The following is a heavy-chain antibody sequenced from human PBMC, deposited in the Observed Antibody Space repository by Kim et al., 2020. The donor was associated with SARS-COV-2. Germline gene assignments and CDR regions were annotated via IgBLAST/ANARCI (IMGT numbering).Heavy chain of an antibody. V-gene: IGHV3-21*01. J-gene: IGHJ4*02. CDR3: ARYEAVAGNLDY. D-gene: IGHD6-19*01. Sequence: YAESVKGRFTTPRDNAKNSLYLKMNSLRAEDTAVYYCARYEAVAGNLDYWGQGTLVTVSS.